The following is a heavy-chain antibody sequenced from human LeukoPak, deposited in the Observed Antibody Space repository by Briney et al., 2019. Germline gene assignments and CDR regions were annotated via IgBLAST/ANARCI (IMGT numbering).Heavy chain of an antibody. Sequence: PGGSLRLSCAASGFTFSSYAMSWVRRAPGKGLEWVSAISGSGGSTYYADSVKGRFTISRDNSKNTLYLQMNSLRAEDTAVYYCASRKTYYDILTGYYYMDVWGKGTTVTVSS. V-gene: IGHV3-23*01. CDR2: ISGSGGST. CDR1: GFTFSSYA. D-gene: IGHD3-9*01. CDR3: ASRKTYYDILTGYYYMDV. J-gene: IGHJ6*03.